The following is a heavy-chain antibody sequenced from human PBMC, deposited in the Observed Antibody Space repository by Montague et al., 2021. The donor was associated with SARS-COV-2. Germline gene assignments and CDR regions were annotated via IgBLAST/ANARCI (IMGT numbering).Heavy chain of an antibody. CDR3: ARDRRRWLQLNNWFDP. D-gene: IGHD5-24*01. CDR1: GYSISSGYY. J-gene: IGHJ5*02. CDR2: IYHSGST. Sequence: SETRSLTCTVSGYSISSGYYWGRIRQPPGKGLEWIGSIYHSGSTYYNPSLKSRVTISVDTSKNQFSLKLLSSVTAADTAVYYCARDRRRWLQLNNWFDPWGQGTLVTASS. V-gene: IGHV4-38-2*02.